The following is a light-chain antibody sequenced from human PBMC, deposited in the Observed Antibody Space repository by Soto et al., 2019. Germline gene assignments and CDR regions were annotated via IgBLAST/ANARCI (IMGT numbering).Light chain of an antibody. Sequence: QSALTQPASVSGSPGQSITISCTGGSSDVGGNKYVSWYQQYPGKAPKLMICDVSNRPSGVSNRFSGSKSGNTASLTISGLQAEDEADYYCSAFTGTTYVFGTGTKVTVL. V-gene: IGLV2-14*01. J-gene: IGLJ1*01. CDR3: SAFTGTTYV. CDR2: DVS. CDR1: SSDVGGNKY.